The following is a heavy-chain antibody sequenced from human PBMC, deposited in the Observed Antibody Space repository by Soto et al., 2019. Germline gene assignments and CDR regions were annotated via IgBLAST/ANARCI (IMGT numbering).Heavy chain of an antibody. Sequence: ASVKVSCKASGYTFTGYYMHWVRQAPGQGLEWMGWINPNSGGTNYAQKFQGRVTMTRDTSISTAYMELSGLRSDDTAVYYCARAEGDDDYGDDAFDIWGQGTMVTVSS. CDR2: INPNSGGT. J-gene: IGHJ3*02. CDR3: ARAEGDDDYGDDAFDI. CDR1: GYTFTGYY. V-gene: IGHV1-2*02. D-gene: IGHD4-17*01.